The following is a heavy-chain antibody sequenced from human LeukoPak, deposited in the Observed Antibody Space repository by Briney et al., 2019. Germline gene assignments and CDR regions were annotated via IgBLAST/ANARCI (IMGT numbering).Heavy chain of an antibody. CDR3: ARGGRDGYNGHFDY. J-gene: IGHJ4*02. Sequence: SETLSLTCTVSGGSISSYYWSWIRQPPGKGLEWIGYIYYSGSTNYNPSLKSRVTISVDTSKNQFSLKLSSVTAADTAVYYCARGGRDGYNGHFDYWGQGTLVTVSS. CDR2: IYYSGST. V-gene: IGHV4-59*01. CDR1: GGSISSYY. D-gene: IGHD5-24*01.